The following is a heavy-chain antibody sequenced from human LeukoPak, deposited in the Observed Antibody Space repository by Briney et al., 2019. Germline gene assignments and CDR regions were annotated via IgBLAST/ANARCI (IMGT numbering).Heavy chain of an antibody. V-gene: IGHV3-23*01. CDR2: ISGSGGST. CDR3: AKDPYYDSSGYSDY. J-gene: IGHJ4*02. Sequence: PGGSLRLSCAASRFTFSSYAMSWVRQAPGKGLEWVSAISGSGGSTYYADSVKGRFTISRDNSKNTLYLQMNSLRAEDTAVYYCAKDPYYDSSGYSDYWGQGTLVTVSS. CDR1: RFTFSSYA. D-gene: IGHD3-22*01.